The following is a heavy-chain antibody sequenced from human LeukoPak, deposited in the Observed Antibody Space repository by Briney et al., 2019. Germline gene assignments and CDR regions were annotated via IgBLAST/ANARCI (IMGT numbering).Heavy chain of an antibody. D-gene: IGHD4-23*01. J-gene: IGHJ4*02. CDR3: AKALDGLMYGGTFDY. V-gene: IGHV3-43*02. Sequence: PGGSLRLSCAASGFTFDDYAMHWVRQAPGKGLEWVSLISGDGGSTYYAESVKGRFTISRDNSKNSLYLQMRSLRTDDSALYYFAKALDGLMYGGTFDYWGRGTLVTGSS. CDR2: ISGDGGST. CDR1: GFTFDDYA.